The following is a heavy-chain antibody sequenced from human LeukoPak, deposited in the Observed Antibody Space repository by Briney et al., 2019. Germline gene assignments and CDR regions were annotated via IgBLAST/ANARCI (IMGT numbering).Heavy chain of an antibody. J-gene: IGHJ6*02. CDR1: GFTFSDYY. Sequence: GGSPRLSCAASGFTFSDYYMAWIRQAPGKGLEWISYISTSGSAVYYADSVKGRFTMSRDNAKNSLYLQMNSLRAEDTAVYYCARRAPFYYNSWSPTHDYGMDVWGQGTTVTVSS. CDR2: ISTSGSAV. D-gene: IGHD3-10*01. V-gene: IGHV3-11*01. CDR3: ARRAPFYYNSWSPTHDYGMDV.